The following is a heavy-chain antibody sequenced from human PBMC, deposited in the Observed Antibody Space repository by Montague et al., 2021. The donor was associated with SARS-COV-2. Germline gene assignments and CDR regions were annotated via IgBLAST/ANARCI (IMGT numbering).Heavy chain of an antibody. J-gene: IGHJ4*02. Sequence: SETLSLTCSVSGFSISSGYYWCWIRQTPGKELQWIGSRYQNRATYYNPSLNRTVTILLDTSKNHFSLLLTSFTAADTAAYYCARLGVGSFDFSYFDFWGQGSMVIVSS. CDR3: ARLGVGSFDFSYFDF. CDR1: GFSISSGYY. V-gene: IGHV4-38-2*02. D-gene: IGHD1-26*01. CDR2: RYQNRAT.